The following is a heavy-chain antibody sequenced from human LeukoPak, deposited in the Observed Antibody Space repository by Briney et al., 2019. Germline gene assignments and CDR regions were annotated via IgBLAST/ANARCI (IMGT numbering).Heavy chain of an antibody. J-gene: IGHJ4*02. Sequence: SETLSLTCTVSGGSISSYYWSWIRQPAGKGLEWLGRIYTSGSTNYNPSLKSRVTMSVDTSKNQFSLKLSSVTAADTAVYYCARRVHSSSWSSYFDYWGQETLVTVSS. V-gene: IGHV4-4*07. CDR1: GGSISSYY. CDR3: ARRVHSSSWSSYFDY. CDR2: IYTSGST. D-gene: IGHD6-13*01.